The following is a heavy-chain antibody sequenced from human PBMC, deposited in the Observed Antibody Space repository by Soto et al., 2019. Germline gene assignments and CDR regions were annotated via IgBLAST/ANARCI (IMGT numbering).Heavy chain of an antibody. J-gene: IGHJ4*02. CDR3: ARVSRDTLITGAFDY. V-gene: IGHV1-18*01. Sequence: QVRLVQSGVEVKKPGASVKVSCKASGYSFSRHGISWVRQAPGQGLEWLGWITLYKGNTNYAQKFKGRVTMTADTSTTTAYMELTSLKSDDTAVYYCARVSRDTLITGAFDYWGQGALVTVSS. CDR2: ITLYKGNT. D-gene: IGHD1-20*01. CDR1: GYSFSRHG.